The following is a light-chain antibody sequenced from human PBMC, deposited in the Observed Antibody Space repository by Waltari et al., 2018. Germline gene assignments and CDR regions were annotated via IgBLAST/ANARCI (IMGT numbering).Light chain of an antibody. J-gene: IGLJ1*01. Sequence: QSALPQPPSASGSPGQSVTIPCTGASSDIGAVSWYQHHPGKAPKLMIYDVTKRPSGVPDRFSGSGSGNTASLTVSGLQPEDEADYYCTSDAGSNSNSFYVFGTGTKVTVL. CDR1: SSDIGA. V-gene: IGLV2-8*01. CDR3: TSDAGSNSNSFYV. CDR2: DVT.